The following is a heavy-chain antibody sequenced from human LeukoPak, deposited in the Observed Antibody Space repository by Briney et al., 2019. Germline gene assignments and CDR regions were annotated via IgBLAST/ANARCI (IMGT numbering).Heavy chain of an antibody. J-gene: IGHJ4*02. CDR1: GLNITKYW. CDR3: VRGSSSN. CDR2: ISPDGSDI. V-gene: IGHV3-7*04. Sequence: GGSLRLSCAVSGLNITKYWMSWVRQAPGKRLEWVVNISPDGSDIQRLDSVRDRFTVSRDNARNSLYLEMNRLRVEDTAIYYCVRGSSSNWGQGTLVTVSS. D-gene: IGHD2-2*01.